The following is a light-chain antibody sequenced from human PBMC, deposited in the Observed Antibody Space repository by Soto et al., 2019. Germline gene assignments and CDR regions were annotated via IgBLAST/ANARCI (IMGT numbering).Light chain of an antibody. CDR2: EVT. CDR1: SSDIGRFNY. J-gene: IGLJ1*01. CDR3: SSYTTSSTQV. Sequence: QSALTQPASVSGSPGQSITISCTGTSSDIGRFNYVSWYQQHPGKAPKLIIYEVTNRPSGVSNRFSGSKSGNTASLTISGLQSEDEADYYCSSYTTSSTQVFGTGTKVTVL. V-gene: IGLV2-14*01.